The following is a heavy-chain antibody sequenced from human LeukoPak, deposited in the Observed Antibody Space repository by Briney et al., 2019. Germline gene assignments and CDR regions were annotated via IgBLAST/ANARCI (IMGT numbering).Heavy chain of an antibody. J-gene: IGHJ6*03. Sequence: GGSLRLSCAASGFTFSSYSMNWVRQAPGKGLEWVSSISGSNSYIYYADSMKGRFTISRDNAKNSLYLQMNSLRAEDTAVYYCARARNRIAVSVIREYYYMDVWGKGTTVTVSS. D-gene: IGHD6-19*01. CDR2: ISGSNSYI. V-gene: IGHV3-21*01. CDR3: ARARNRIAVSVIREYYYMDV. CDR1: GFTFSSYS.